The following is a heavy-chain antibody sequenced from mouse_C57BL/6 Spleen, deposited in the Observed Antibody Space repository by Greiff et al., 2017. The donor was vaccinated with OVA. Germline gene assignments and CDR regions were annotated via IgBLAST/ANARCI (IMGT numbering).Heavy chain of an antibody. V-gene: IGHV1-61*01. D-gene: IGHD2-2*01. Sequence: QVQLQQPGAELVRPGSSVKLSCKASGYTFTSYWMDWVKQRPGQGLEWIGNIYPSDSETHYNQKFKDKATLTVDKSSSTAYMQLSSLTSEDSAVYYCAREVTTLFDDWGQGTTLTVSS. CDR1: GYTFTSYW. CDR2: IYPSDSET. CDR3: AREVTTLFDD. J-gene: IGHJ2*01.